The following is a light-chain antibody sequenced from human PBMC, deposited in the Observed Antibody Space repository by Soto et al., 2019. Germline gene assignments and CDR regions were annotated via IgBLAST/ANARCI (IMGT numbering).Light chain of an antibody. CDR2: GAS. V-gene: IGKV3-15*01. CDR1: QSISTN. CDR3: QQYHNWPPKYT. J-gene: IGKJ2*01. Sequence: EMMMTQSPATLSVSPGERVTLSCTASQSISTNLAWYQQKPGQAPRLLIYGASTTATGIPARFSGSGSETEFTLTISSLKSEDFAVYYCQQYHNWPPKYTFGQGTKVDI.